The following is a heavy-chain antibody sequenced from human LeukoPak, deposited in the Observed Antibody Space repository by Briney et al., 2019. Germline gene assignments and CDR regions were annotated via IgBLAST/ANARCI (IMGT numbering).Heavy chain of an antibody. V-gene: IGHV1-8*01. J-gene: IGHJ5*02. CDR2: MNPNSGNT. D-gene: IGHD5-24*01. CDR1: GYTFTSYD. CDR3: ARGGRRVGLFRWFDP. Sequence: GASVKVSCKASGYTFTSYDINWVRQATGQGLERMGWMNPNSGNTGYARKFRGRVTMTRNTSISTAYMELSSLRSEDTAVYYCARGGRRVGLFRWFDPWGQGTLVTVSS.